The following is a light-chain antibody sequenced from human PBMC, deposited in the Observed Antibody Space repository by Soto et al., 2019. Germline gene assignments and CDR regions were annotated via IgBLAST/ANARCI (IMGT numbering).Light chain of an antibody. CDR2: TNN. J-gene: IGLJ2*01. V-gene: IGLV1-44*01. Sequence: QPVLAQTPSLSGTPGQRVTISCSGSNSNIGTNTANWYQQLPGAAPKLLIFTNNQRPSGVPDRFSGSKSGTSASLAISNLQSEDEADYYCAAWDDSLSGVIFGGGTKVTVL. CDR3: AAWDDSLSGVI. CDR1: NSNIGTNT.